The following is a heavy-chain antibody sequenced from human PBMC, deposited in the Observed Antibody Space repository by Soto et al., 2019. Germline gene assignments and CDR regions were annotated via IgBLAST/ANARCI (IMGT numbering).Heavy chain of an antibody. Sequence: PGGSLRLSCAASGFTFSSYGMHWVRQAPGKGLEWVSSISGSGGSTYYADSVKGRFIISRDNSKSTLYLQMNSLRAEDTAVYYCATGTFNFDSWGQGTLVTVSS. CDR1: GFTFSSYG. J-gene: IGHJ4*02. CDR2: ISGSGGST. CDR3: ATGTFNFDS. V-gene: IGHV3-23*01.